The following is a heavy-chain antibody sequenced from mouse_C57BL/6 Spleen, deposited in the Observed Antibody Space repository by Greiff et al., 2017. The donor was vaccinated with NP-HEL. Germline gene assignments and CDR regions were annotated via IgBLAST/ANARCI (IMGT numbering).Heavy chain of an antibody. CDR3: ARGGGYDKDYFDY. CDR2: ISYDGSN. J-gene: IGHJ2*01. Sequence: EVKLMESGPGLVKPSQSLSLTCSVTGYSITSGYYWNWIRQFPGNKLEWMGYISYDGSNNYNPSLKNRISITRDTSKNQFFLKLNSVTTEDTATYYCARGGGYDKDYFDYWGQGTTLTVSS. CDR1: GYSITSGYY. V-gene: IGHV3-6*01. D-gene: IGHD2-2*01.